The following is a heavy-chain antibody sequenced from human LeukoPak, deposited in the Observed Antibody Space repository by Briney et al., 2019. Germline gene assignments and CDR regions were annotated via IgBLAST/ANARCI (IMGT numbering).Heavy chain of an antibody. V-gene: IGHV3-30-3*01. D-gene: IGHD2-2*01. CDR2: ISYDGSNK. J-gene: IGHJ4*02. Sequence: GRSLRLSCAASGFTFSSYAMHWVRQAPGKGLERLAVISYDGSNKYYADSVKGRFTISRDNSKNTLYLQMNSLRAEDTAVYYCARGRLGYCSSTSCLSPDYWGQGTLVTVSS. CDR1: GFTFSSYA. CDR3: ARGRLGYCSSTSCLSPDY.